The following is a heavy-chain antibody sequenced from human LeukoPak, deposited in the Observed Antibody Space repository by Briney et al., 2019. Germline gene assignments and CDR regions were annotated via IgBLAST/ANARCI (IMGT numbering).Heavy chain of an antibody. CDR2: ISNNGGYT. Sequence: GGSLRLSCAASGFTFSDYYMSWIRQAPGKGLEWVSAISNNGGYTYYADSVQGRFTISRDNSKSTLCLQMNSLRAEDTAVYYCAKQLGYCSDGSCYFPYWGQGTLVTVSS. V-gene: IGHV3-23*01. J-gene: IGHJ4*02. CDR1: GFTFSDYY. D-gene: IGHD2-15*01. CDR3: AKQLGYCSDGSCYFPY.